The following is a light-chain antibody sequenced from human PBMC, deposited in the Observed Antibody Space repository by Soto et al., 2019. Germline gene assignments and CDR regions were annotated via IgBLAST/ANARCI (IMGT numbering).Light chain of an antibody. Sequence: DIEMTQSPSSLSASVGDRVPITCRASQSISSYLNWYQQKPGKAPKLLIYAASSLQSGVPSRFSGSGSGTDCTLTISSLQPEDVATYYCQQSYSTPRTLGQGTKVDIK. CDR1: QSISSY. V-gene: IGKV1-39*01. CDR3: QQSYSTPRT. J-gene: IGKJ1*01. CDR2: AAS.